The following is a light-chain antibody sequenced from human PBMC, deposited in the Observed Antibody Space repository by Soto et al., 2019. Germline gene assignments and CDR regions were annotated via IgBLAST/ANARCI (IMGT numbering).Light chain of an antibody. Sequence: IVLTQSPGTLSLYPWERATLSSTASQSVSSYLAWYQQKPGQAHRLLIYGASSRATGIQDRFSGSGSGTDFTLTVSRLEPEEFAVYYCQKYGSSPWTGGQGNKVAIK. J-gene: IGKJ1*01. CDR3: QKYGSSPWT. CDR2: GAS. CDR1: QSVSSY. V-gene: IGKV3-20*01.